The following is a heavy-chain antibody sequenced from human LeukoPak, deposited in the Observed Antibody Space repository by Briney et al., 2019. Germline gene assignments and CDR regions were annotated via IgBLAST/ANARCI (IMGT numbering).Heavy chain of an antibody. CDR2: INPNSGGT. D-gene: IGHD2-2*01. V-gene: IGHV1-2*02. CDR1: GYTFTGYY. CDR3: ARAGLGYCSSTSCPEDYYMDV. Sequence: GASVKVSCKASGYTFTGYYMHWVRQATGQGLEWMGWINPNSGGTNYAQKFQGRVTMTRDTSISTAYMELSRLRSDDTAVYYCARAGLGYCSSTSCPEDYYMDVWGKGTTVTVSS. J-gene: IGHJ6*03.